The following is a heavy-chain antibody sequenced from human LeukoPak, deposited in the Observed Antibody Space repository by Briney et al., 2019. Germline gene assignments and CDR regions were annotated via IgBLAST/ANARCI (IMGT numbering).Heavy chain of an antibody. J-gene: IGHJ4*02. CDR1: GFTFSDFD. D-gene: IGHD6-19*01. CDR3: ARDNSRLKAY. Sequence: GGSLRLSCAASGFTFSDFDMNWVRQAPGKGLEWISYIGSGGSTIYYADSVRGRFTISRDNANNSLYLQVNSLRAEDTAVYYCARDNSRLKAYWGQGTLVTVSS. V-gene: IGHV3-48*03. CDR2: IGSGGSTI.